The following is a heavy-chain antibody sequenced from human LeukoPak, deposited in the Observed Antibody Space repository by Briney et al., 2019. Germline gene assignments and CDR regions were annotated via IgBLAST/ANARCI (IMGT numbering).Heavy chain of an antibody. CDR3: ARGTPYCRSASCYNY. CDR1: GGTFSSYA. V-gene: IGHV1-69*04. Sequence: GASVKVSCKASGGTFSSYAISWVRQAPGQGLEWMGRIIPILGIANYAQRFQGRVTMTRNTSINTAYMELINLQSDDTAVYYCARGTPYCRSASCYNYWGQGSLVTVSS. J-gene: IGHJ4*02. D-gene: IGHD2-2*02. CDR2: IIPILGIA.